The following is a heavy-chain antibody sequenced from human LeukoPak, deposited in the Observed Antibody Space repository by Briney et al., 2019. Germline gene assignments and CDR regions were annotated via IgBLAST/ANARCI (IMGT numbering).Heavy chain of an antibody. Sequence: PGGSLRLSCAASGFTFSSYAMSWVRQAPGKGLEWVSAISGSGGSTYYADSVKGRFTISRDNSKNTLYLQMNSLRAEDTAVYYCAKEPHYDFWYGYYFDYWGQGTLVTVSS. CDR2: ISGSGGST. CDR1: GFTFSSYA. V-gene: IGHV3-23*01. D-gene: IGHD3-3*01. CDR3: AKEPHYDFWYGYYFDY. J-gene: IGHJ4*02.